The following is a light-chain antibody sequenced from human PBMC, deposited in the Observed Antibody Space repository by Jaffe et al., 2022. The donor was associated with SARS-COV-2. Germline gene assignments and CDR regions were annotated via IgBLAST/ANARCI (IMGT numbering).Light chain of an antibody. CDR3: SSYTGSSWV. Sequence: QSALTQPASVSGSPGQSIAISCTGTSSDVGGYNHVSWYQQHPGKAPKLMIYDVSNRPSGVSNRFSASKSGNTASLTISGLQAEDEADYYCSSYTGSSWVFGGGTKLTVL. V-gene: IGLV2-14*01. J-gene: IGLJ3*02. CDR1: SSDVGGYNH. CDR2: DVS.